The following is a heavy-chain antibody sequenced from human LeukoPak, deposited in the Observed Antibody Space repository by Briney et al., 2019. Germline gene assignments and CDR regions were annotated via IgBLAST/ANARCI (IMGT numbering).Heavy chain of an antibody. J-gene: IGHJ4*02. CDR1: GFIFKDYT. V-gene: IGHV3-43*01. CDR3: VKDLSYESSGSFFDF. CDR2: ISWDGTT. D-gene: IGHD3-22*01. Sequence: TGGSLRLSCAASGFIFKDYTMHWVRQAPGKTLEWVSLISWDGTTYYADSVKGRFTISRDNSKDSLSLQMDTLRSEDTAFYYCVKDLSYESSGSFFDFWGQGTLVTVS.